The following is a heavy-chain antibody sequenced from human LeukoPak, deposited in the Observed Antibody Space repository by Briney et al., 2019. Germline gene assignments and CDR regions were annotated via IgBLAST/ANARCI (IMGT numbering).Heavy chain of an antibody. J-gene: IGHJ4*02. Sequence: GGSLRLSCAASGFTFNTYGMHWVRQAPGKGLEWVAFIRYDGSNECYADSVKGRFTISRDNSKSTLYLHMESPRDDDTAVYYCAKGTGVGATHYFDYWGQGALVTVSS. CDR1: GFTFNTYG. V-gene: IGHV3-30*02. CDR2: IRYDGSNE. CDR3: AKGTGVGATHYFDY. D-gene: IGHD1-26*01.